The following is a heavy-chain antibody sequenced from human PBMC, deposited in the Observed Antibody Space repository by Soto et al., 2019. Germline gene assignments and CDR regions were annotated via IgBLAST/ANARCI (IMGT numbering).Heavy chain of an antibody. Sequence: ASVKVSCKASGYIFTDYYMHWVRQAPGQELGWMGRINPNSGGTNYAQKFQGRVTMTKDTSISTAYTELSSLRSEDTATYYCARAPTEDAFDIWGQGTMVTVSS. D-gene: IGHD4-17*01. CDR3: ARAPTEDAFDI. CDR2: INPNSGGT. V-gene: IGHV1-2*06. CDR1: GYIFTDYY. J-gene: IGHJ3*02.